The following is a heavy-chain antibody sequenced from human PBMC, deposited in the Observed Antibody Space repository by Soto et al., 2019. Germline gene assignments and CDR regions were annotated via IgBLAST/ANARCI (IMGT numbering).Heavy chain of an antibody. J-gene: IGHJ4*02. CDR2: IYYSGST. CDR3: ARTGSKVVPAAMDY. V-gene: IGHV4-39*01. Sequence: QLQLQESGPGLVKPSETLSLTCTVSGGSISSSSYYWGWIRQPPGKGLEWIGSIYYSGSTYYNPSLKSRVTIAVDTSKNQFSLKLSSVTAADTAVYYCARTGSKVVPAAMDYWGQGTLVTVSS. CDR1: GGSISSSSYY. D-gene: IGHD2-2*01.